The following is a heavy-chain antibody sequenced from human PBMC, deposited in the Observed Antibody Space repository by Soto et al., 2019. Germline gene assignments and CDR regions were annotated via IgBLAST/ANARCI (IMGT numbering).Heavy chain of an antibody. J-gene: IGHJ4*02. CDR2: VYYSGST. CDR1: GGSIDNSHSF. CDR3: ARGPPPSGYFDY. V-gene: IGHV4-39*07. Sequence: SETLSLTCDVSGGSIDNSHSFWGWVRQPPGRGLEFLGSVYYSGSTYYNPSLKSRVTISVDTSKNQFSLKLSSVTAADTAVYYCARGPPPSGYFDYWGQGTLVTVSS. D-gene: IGHD2-15*01.